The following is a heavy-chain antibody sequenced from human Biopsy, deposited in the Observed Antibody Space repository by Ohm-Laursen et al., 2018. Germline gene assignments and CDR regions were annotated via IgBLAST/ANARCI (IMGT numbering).Heavy chain of an antibody. J-gene: IGHJ4*02. CDR2: ISYDGSEK. Sequence: SLRLSCAASGFTFGHYAMHWVRQSPGKGLEWVAVISYDGSEKYNVNIVKGRFTISRDNSKNTLYLEMGRLRVEDTAVYYCVKLHLGDYSFDQWGQGTLVTVSS. D-gene: IGHD4-17*01. CDR1: GFTFGHYA. V-gene: IGHV3-30*18. CDR3: VKLHLGDYSFDQ.